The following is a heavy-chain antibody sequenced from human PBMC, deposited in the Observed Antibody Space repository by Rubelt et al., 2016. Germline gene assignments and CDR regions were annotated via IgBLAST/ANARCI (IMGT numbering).Heavy chain of an antibody. V-gene: IGHV4-34*01. CDR3: RNGGMICYGMDV. CDR2: INHSGST. CDR1: GGSFSGYY. Sequence: QVQLQQWGAGLLKPSETLSLTCAVYGGSFSGYYWSWIRQPPGKGLEWIGEINHSGSTNYNPALKLPVTISLDTAQNPFTLKLRCVTAADTAVYCCRNGGMICYGMDVWGQGTTVTVSS. D-gene: IGHD4-23*01. J-gene: IGHJ6*02.